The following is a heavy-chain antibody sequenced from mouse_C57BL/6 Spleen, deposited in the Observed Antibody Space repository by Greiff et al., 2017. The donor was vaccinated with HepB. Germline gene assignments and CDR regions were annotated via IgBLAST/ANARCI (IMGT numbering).Heavy chain of an antibody. J-gene: IGHJ4*01. D-gene: IGHD2-1*01. CDR2: ISNGGGST. Sequence: EVKLVESGGGLVQPGGSLKLSCAASGFTFSDYYMYWVRQTPEKRLEWVAYISNGGGSTYYPDTVKGHITISRDNAKNTLYLQMSRLTSEDTAMYYWARQDFYDGKKGYAMDYWGQGTSVTVSS. CDR3: ARQDFYDGKKGYAMDY. CDR1: GFTFSDYY. V-gene: IGHV5-12*01.